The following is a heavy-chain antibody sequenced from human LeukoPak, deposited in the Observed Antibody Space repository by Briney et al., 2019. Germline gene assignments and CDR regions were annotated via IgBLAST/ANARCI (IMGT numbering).Heavy chain of an antibody. CDR2: ISAYSGNT. D-gene: IGHD6-19*01. J-gene: IGHJ4*02. CDR3: ARDAPSIAVAGGPDH. V-gene: IGHV1-18*01. Sequence: ASVKVSCKASGYIFTNYGISWVRQAPGQGREWMGWISAYSGNTQYSQKFQDRFTMTTDTSTSAAYMELRSLRSDDTAVYYCARDAPSIAVAGGPDHWGQGTLVTVSS. CDR1: GYIFTNYG.